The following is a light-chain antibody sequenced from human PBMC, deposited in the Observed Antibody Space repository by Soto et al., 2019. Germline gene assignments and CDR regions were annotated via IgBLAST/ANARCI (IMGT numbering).Light chain of an antibody. CDR3: QQYSET. CDR2: GAS. CDR1: QSVSSN. V-gene: IGKV3-15*01. J-gene: IGKJ2*01. Sequence: EIVMTQSPATLSVSPGERATLSCRASQSVSSNLAWYQQKPGQAPRLLIYGASTRATGIPARFSGSGSGTEFTLTISSLQSEDFAVYYCQQYSETFGQGTKLEIK.